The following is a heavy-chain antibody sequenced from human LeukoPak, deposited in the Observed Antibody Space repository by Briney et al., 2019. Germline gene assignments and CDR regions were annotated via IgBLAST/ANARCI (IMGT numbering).Heavy chain of an antibody. CDR3: ARRPQSYIDV. J-gene: IGHJ6*03. CDR2: INYSGST. Sequence: PSETLSLTCTVPGCSISSSSYYWGWIRQPPGKGLEWIGSINYSGSTYYNPSLKSRVTISVDTSKNQFSLKLSSVTAADTAVYYCARRPQSYIDVWGKGTTVTVSS. V-gene: IGHV4-39*01. CDR1: GCSISSSSYY.